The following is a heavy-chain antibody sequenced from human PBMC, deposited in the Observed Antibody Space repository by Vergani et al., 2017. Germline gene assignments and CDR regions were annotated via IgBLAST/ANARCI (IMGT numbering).Heavy chain of an antibody. D-gene: IGHD2-15*01. V-gene: IGHV4-38-2*01. CDR3: ARSRPYCTSGSCPAI. CDR1: GYSIGSGFY. J-gene: IGHJ4*02. CDR2: IHNRGKT. Sequence: QVRLEESGPGLVKPSETLSLTCSVSGYSIGSGFYWAWIRQSPGEGFQWLTSIHNRGKTYHNPSLKSRVSVSLDTSKNRFSLNLTSVTATDTAVYYCARSRPYCTSGSCPAIWGQGTLVTVSS.